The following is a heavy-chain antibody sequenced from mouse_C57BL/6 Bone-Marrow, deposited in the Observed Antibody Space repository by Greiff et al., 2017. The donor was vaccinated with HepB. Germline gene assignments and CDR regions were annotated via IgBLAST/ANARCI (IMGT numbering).Heavy chain of an antibody. D-gene: IGHD4-1*01. J-gene: IGHJ3*01. CDR2: INPYNGGT. Sequence: EVQRVESGPVLVKPGASVKMSCKASGYTFTDYYMNWVKQSHGKSLEWIGVINPYNGGTSYNQKFKGKATLTVDKSSSTAYMELNSLTSEDSAVYYCARGVNWDAFAYWGQGTLVTVSA. V-gene: IGHV1-19*01. CDR3: ARGVNWDAFAY. CDR1: GYTFTDYY.